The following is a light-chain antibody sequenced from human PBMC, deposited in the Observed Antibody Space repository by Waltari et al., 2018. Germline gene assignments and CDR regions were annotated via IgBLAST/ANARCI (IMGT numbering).Light chain of an antibody. V-gene: IGKV3-20*01. CDR2: GTS. Sequence: EIVLTQSPGTLSSSPGERATLSCRASQSVSSRYLAWYQQKPGQAPRLLIHGTSGRATGIPDRFSGSGSGTDFTLTISRLEPEDFAVYYCQHGSSTRTFGQGTKVEIK. J-gene: IGKJ1*01. CDR1: QSVSSRY. CDR3: QHGSSTRT.